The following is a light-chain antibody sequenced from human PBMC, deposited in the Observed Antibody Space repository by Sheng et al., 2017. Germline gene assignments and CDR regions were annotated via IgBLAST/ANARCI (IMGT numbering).Light chain of an antibody. CDR2: GTS. Sequence: EIVLTQSPGTVSLSPGERATLSCRASQTVRTNAFSWYQQRPGQAPRLIMSGTSDRATGIPNRFNGSRTATEFTLTISRLEPEDFAVYFCQHYSRSPFTFGQGTKVDIK. V-gene: IGKV3-20*01. CDR3: QHYSRSPFT. CDR1: QTVRTNA. J-gene: IGKJ2*01.